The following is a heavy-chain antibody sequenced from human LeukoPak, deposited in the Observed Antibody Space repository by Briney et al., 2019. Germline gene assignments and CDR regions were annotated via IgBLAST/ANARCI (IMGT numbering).Heavy chain of an antibody. V-gene: IGHV4-30-4*01. Sequence: PSETLSLTCTVSGGSISSGDYYWSWIRQPPGKGLEWIGYIYYSGSTYYNPSLKSRVTISVDTSKNQFSPKLSSVTAADTAVYYCATWMGGYDLNFDYWGQGTLVTVSS. CDR2: IYYSGST. CDR1: GGSISSGDYY. CDR3: ATWMGGYDLNFDY. D-gene: IGHD5-12*01. J-gene: IGHJ4*02.